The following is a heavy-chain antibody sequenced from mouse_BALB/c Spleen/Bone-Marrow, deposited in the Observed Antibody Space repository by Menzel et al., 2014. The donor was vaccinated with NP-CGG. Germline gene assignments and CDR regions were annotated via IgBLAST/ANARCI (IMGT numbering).Heavy chain of an antibody. CDR2: INPSTGYT. Sequence: VQLQQSGAELAKPGASVKMSCKASGYTFTSYWMHWVKQRPGQGLEWIGYINPSTGYTEYNQKFKDKATLTADESSSTAYMQLSSLTSEDSAVYYCARYPYYDYDGFAYWGQGTLVTVSA. D-gene: IGHD2-4*01. CDR1: GYTFTSYW. J-gene: IGHJ3*01. V-gene: IGHV1-7*01. CDR3: ARYPYYDYDGFAY.